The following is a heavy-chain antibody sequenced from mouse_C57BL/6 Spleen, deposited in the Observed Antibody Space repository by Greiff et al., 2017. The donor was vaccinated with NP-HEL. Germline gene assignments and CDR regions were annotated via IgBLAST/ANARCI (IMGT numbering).Heavy chain of an antibody. CDR3: ARSSYEYDGAMDY. Sequence: VQLKESGPVLVKPGASVKMSCKASGYTFTDYYMNWVKQSHGKSLEWIGVINPYNGGTSYNQKFKGKATLTVDKSSSTAYMELNSLTSEDSAVYYCARSSYEYDGAMDYWGQGTSVTASS. J-gene: IGHJ4*01. D-gene: IGHD2-4*01. CDR2: INPYNGGT. CDR1: GYTFTDYY. V-gene: IGHV1-19*01.